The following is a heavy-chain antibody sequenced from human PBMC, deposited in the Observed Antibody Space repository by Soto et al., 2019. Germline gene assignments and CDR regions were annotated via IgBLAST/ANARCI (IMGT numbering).Heavy chain of an antibody. J-gene: IGHJ5*02. CDR1: GYTFPSYG. V-gene: IGHV1-18*04. CDR3: ARVTGSSICGVVIPYNWFDP. Sequence: VSVKVSSKASGYTFPSYGLCWVPQSPGRGLEWMGWISAYNGNTNYAQKLQGRVAMTTDTSKSTAYMELRSLRSDDTAVYYCARVTGSSICGVVIPYNWFDPWG. D-gene: IGHD3-3*01. CDR2: ISAYNGNT.